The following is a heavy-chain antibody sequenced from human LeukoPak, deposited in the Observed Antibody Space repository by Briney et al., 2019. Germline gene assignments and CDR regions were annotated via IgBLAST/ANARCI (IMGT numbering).Heavy chain of an antibody. CDR2: IYPGDSDT. D-gene: IGHD2-21*02. J-gene: IGHJ4*02. Sequence: ASVKVSCKASGYTFTSYYMHWVRQMPGKGLEWMGIIYPGDSDTRYSPSFQGQVTISADKSISTAYLQWSSLKASDTAMYYCARQPYCGGDCYFYDYWGQGTLVTVSS. CDR3: ARQPYCGGDCYFYDY. V-gene: IGHV5-51*01. CDR1: GYTFTSYY.